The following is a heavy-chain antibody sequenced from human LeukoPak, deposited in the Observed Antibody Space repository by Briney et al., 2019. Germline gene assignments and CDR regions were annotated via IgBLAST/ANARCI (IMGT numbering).Heavy chain of an antibody. D-gene: IGHD4-17*01. V-gene: IGHV4-30-4*01. CDR3: ARTTTVTAYYFDS. J-gene: IGHJ4*02. Sequence: SETLSLTCTVSGGSISSGDYYWSWIRQPPGKGLEWIGYIYYSGSTYYNPSLKSRVTISVDTSKNQFSLKLNSVTVADTAVYYCARTTTVTAYYFDSWGQGILVTVSS. CDR2: IYYSGST. CDR1: GGSISSGDYY.